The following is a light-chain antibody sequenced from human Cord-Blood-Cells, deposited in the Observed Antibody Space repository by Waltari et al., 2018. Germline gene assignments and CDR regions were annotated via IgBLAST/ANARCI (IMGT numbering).Light chain of an antibody. CDR2: WAS. J-gene: IGKJ1*01. CDR3: QQYYSTPGT. Sequence: DIVMTQSPDSLAVSLGERATINCKSSQSVLYSSNNKNYLAWYQQKPGQPPMLLINWASTRESGVPDRFSGSGSGTDFTLTISSLQAEDVAVYYCQQYYSTPGTFGQGTKVEIK. CDR1: QSVLYSSNNKNY. V-gene: IGKV4-1*01.